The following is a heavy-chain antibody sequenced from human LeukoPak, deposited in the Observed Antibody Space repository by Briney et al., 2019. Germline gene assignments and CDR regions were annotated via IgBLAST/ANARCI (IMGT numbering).Heavy chain of an antibody. D-gene: IGHD5-18*01. CDR1: GFTFSSYE. CDR3: ARERPAGYGYNY. J-gene: IGHJ4*02. V-gene: IGHV3-48*03. Sequence: GGSLRLSCAASGFTFSSYEVNWVRQAPGKGLEWVSYISSSGSTIYYADSVKGRFTISRDNAKNSLYLQMNSLRAEDTAVYYCARERPAGYGYNYWGQGTLVTVSS. CDR2: ISSSGSTI.